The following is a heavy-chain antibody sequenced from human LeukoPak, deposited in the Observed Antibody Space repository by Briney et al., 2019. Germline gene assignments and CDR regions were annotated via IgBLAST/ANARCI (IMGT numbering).Heavy chain of an antibody. D-gene: IGHD2-15*01. J-gene: IGHJ4*02. V-gene: IGHV4-30-2*01. CDR3: ATGTGYCSGGGCYDY. CDR2: IYQSGST. CDR1: GGSISSGGYS. Sequence: PSQTLSLTCAVSGGSISSGGYSWSWIRQPPGKGLEWIGYIYQSGSTYYNPSLKSRVTISVDRSKNQFSLKLSSVTAADTGIYYCATGTGYCSGGGCYDYWGQGTLVTVSS.